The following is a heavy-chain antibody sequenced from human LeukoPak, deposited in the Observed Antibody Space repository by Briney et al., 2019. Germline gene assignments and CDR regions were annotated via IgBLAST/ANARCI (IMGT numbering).Heavy chain of an antibody. D-gene: IGHD3-10*01. CDR2: INWNGGST. CDR3: ARGARGVSGYYFDY. V-gene: IGHV3-20*04. Sequence: PGGSLRLSCAASGFTFDDYGMCWVRQAPGKGLEWVSGINWNGGSTGYADSVKGRFTISRDNAKNSLYLQMNSLRAEDTALYYCARGARGVSGYYFDYWGQGTLVTVSS. J-gene: IGHJ4*02. CDR1: GFTFDDYG.